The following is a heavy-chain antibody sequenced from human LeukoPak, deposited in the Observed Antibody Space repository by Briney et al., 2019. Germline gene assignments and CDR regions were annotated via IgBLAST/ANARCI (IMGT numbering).Heavy chain of an antibody. Sequence: SQTLSLTCAISGDSVSSNSAAWNWIRQSPSRGLEWLGRTYFRSKWGNGYALSVRSLITINPDTYKNQFSLQLNSVTPEDTAVYYCARGYYTMAVWGQGTTVTVS. CDR2: TYFRSKWGN. CDR1: GDSVSSNSAA. J-gene: IGHJ6*02. CDR3: ARGYYTMAV. V-gene: IGHV6-1*01.